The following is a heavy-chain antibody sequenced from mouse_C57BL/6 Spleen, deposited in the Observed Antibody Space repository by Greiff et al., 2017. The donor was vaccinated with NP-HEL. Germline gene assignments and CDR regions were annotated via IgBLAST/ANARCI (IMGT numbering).Heavy chain of an antibody. J-gene: IGHJ2*01. V-gene: IGHV1-26*01. D-gene: IGHD1-1*01. CDR1: GYTFTDYY. CDR2: INPNNGGT. CDR3: AGGDYGSSLDY. Sequence: EVQLQQSGPELVKPGASVKISCKASGYTFTDYYMNWVKQSHGKSLEWIGDINPNNGGTSYNQKFKGKATLTVDKSSSTAYMERRSLTSEDSAVYYCAGGDYGSSLDYWGQGTTLTVSS.